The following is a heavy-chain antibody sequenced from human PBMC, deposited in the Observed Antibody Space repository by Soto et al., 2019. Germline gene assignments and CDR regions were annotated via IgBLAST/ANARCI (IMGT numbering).Heavy chain of an antibody. CDR1: GGSFSGYY. D-gene: IGHD6-13*01. J-gene: IGHJ4*02. V-gene: IGHV4-34*01. CDR3: ARGGRPSSSTPRN. Sequence: QVQLQQWGAGLLKPSETLSLTCAVYGGSFSGYYWSWIRQPPGKGLEWIGEINHSGSTNYNPSLKSRVTISVDTSKNQFSLKLSSVTAADTAVYYCARGGRPSSSTPRNWGQGTLVTVSS. CDR2: INHSGST.